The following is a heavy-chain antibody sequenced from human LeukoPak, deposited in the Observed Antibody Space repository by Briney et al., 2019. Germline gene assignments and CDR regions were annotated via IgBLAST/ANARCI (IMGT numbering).Heavy chain of an antibody. V-gene: IGHV3-30*04. CDR3: ARGGNWGYFDY. CDR2: ISYDGNNK. J-gene: IGHJ4*02. CDR1: GFSFNMFP. D-gene: IGHD7-27*01. Sequence: GESLRLSCAASGFSFNMFPMHWVRQAPGKGLECVAVISYDGNNKYYVDSVNGRFTISRDNSKNTLFLQMNSLRTEDTALYHCARGGNWGYFDYWGQGTLVTVSS.